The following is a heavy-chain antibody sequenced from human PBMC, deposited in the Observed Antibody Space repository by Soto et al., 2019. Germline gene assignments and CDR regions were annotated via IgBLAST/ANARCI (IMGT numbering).Heavy chain of an antibody. CDR3: ASRKYSSGWSFASDAFDI. CDR2: INPSGGST. D-gene: IGHD6-19*01. V-gene: IGHV1-46*03. J-gene: IGHJ3*02. CDR1: GYTFSSYY. Sequence: GPVKVSCKASGYTFSSYYMHWVRQAPGQGLEWMGIINPSGGSTSYAQKFQGRVTMTRDTSTSTVYMELSSLRSEDTAVYYCASRKYSSGWSFASDAFDIWGQGTMVTVSS.